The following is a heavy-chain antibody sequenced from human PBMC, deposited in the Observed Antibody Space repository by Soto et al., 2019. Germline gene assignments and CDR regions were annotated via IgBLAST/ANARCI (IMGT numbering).Heavy chain of an antibody. D-gene: IGHD6-13*01. Sequence: ASVKVSCKASGYTFTSYAMHWVRQAPGQRLEWMGWINAGNGNTKYSQEFQGRVTITRDTSASTAYMELSSLRSEDTAVYYCARGSLSSWYLPGIRYYYYYGMDVWGQGTTVTVSS. CDR2: INAGNGNT. J-gene: IGHJ6*02. CDR1: GYTFTSYA. CDR3: ARGSLSSWYLPGIRYYYYYGMDV. V-gene: IGHV1-3*01.